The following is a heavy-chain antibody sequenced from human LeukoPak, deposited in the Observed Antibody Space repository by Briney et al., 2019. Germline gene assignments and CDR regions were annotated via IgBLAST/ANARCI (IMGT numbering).Heavy chain of an antibody. CDR1: GYTFTSYD. CDR2: MNPNSGNT. V-gene: IGHV1-8*01. Sequence: GASVKVSCKASGYTFTSYDINWVRQATGQGLEWMGWMNPNSGNTGYAQKFQGRVTMTTNTSISTAYMELSSLRSEDTAVYYCASLSAYDILTGYYNDYWGQGTLVTVSS. CDR3: ASLSAYDILTGYYNDY. J-gene: IGHJ4*02. D-gene: IGHD3-9*01.